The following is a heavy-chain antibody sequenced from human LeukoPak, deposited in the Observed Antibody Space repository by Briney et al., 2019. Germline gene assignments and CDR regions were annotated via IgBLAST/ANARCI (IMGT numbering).Heavy chain of an antibody. D-gene: IGHD5-18*01. V-gene: IGHV4-59*01. CDR1: GGSISSYY. CDR3: ASGYSYGPPGVSDY. CDR2: IYYSGST. Sequence: PSETLSLTCTVSGGSISSYYWSWIRQPPGEGLEWIGYIYYSGSTNYNPSLKSRVTISVDTSKNQFSLKLSSVTAADTAVYYCASGYSYGPPGVSDYWGQGTLVTVSS. J-gene: IGHJ4*02.